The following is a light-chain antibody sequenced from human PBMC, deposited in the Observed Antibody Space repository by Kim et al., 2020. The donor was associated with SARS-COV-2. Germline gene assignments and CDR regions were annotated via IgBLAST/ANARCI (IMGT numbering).Light chain of an antibody. CDR1: ESIRDH. CDR3: QQYKIWPPLT. V-gene: IGKV3D-15*01. CDR2: GAS. J-gene: IGKJ4*01. Sequence: VSPGDRPTLPCRATESIRDHLAWYQQTPGQAPRLLIYGASPRATGIPARFRGSGSGTEFTLIITTLQSEDFAMYYCQQYKIWPPLTFGGGTKLEI.